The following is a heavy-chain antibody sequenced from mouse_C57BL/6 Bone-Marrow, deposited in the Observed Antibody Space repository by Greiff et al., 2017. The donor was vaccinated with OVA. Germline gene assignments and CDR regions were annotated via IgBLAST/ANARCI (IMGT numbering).Heavy chain of an antibody. J-gene: IGHJ2*01. CDR2: IWSGGST. CDR1: GFSLTSYG. D-gene: IGHD2-4*01. Sequence: QVHVKQSGPGLVQPSQSLSITCTVSGFSLTSYGVHWVRQSPGKGLEWLGVIWSGGSTDYNAAFISRLSISKDNSKSQVFFKMNSLQADDTAIYYCARNWGIYYDYYFDYWGQGTTLTVSS. V-gene: IGHV2-2*01. CDR3: ARNWGIYYDYYFDY.